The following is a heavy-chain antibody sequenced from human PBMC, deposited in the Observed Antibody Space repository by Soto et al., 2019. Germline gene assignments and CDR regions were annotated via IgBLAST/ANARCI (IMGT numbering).Heavy chain of an antibody. CDR2: INHSGST. J-gene: IGHJ4*02. Sequence: QVQLQQWGAGLLKPSETLSLTCAVYGGSFSGYYWSWIRQPPGKGLEWIGEINHSGSTNYNPSLKSRVTISVDTSKNQFSLKLSSVTAADTAVYYCARARVNRVWFGGWGQGTLVTVSS. CDR1: GGSFSGYY. D-gene: IGHD3-10*01. V-gene: IGHV4-34*01. CDR3: ARARVNRVWFGG.